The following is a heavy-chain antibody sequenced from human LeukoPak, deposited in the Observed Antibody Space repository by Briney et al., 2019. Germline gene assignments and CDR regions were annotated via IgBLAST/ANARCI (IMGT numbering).Heavy chain of an antibody. V-gene: IGHV3-48*01. CDR1: GFTFSSYS. CDR3: ARARTYCSSTSCYGGASDI. CDR2: ISSSSSTI. J-gene: IGHJ3*02. D-gene: IGHD2-2*01. Sequence: PGGSLRLSCAASGFTFSSYSMNWVRQAPGKGLEWVSYISSSSSTIYYADSVKGRFTISRDNAKNSLYLQMNSLRAEDTAVYYCARARTYCSSTSCYGGASDIWGQGTMVTVSS.